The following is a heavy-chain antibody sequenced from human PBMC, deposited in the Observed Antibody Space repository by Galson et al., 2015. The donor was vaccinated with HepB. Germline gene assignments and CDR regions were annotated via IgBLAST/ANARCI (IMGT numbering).Heavy chain of an antibody. D-gene: IGHD3-16*01. V-gene: IGHV3-15*07. J-gene: IGHJ4*02. CDR2: TKSKPDGETT. CDR3: TTYKSRYAAGWQDFDY. CDR1: GFTFRNAY. Sequence: SLRLSCAASGFTFRNAYMSWVRQAPGKGLEWVGRTKSKPDGETTDYAAPVKDRFVISRDDSKNTLYLQMTGLKTEDTAVYYCTTYKSRYAAGWQDFDYWGQGTLVTVSS.